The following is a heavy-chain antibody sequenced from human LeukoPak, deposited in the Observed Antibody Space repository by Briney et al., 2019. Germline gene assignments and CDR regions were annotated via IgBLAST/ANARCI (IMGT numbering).Heavy chain of an antibody. J-gene: IGHJ2*01. CDR1: GGSFSGYS. CDR3: ASLSGSAGDWYFDL. D-gene: IGHD1-26*01. Sequence: KPSETLSLTCAVYGGSFSGYSWSWLRQPPGKGLEWIGEINHSGSTNYNPSLKSRVTISVDTSKNHFSLKLRSVTAADTAVYYCASLSGSAGDWYFDLWGRGTLVTVSS. CDR2: INHSGST. V-gene: IGHV4-34*01.